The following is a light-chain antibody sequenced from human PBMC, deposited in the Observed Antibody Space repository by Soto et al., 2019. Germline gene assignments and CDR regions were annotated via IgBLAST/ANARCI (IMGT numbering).Light chain of an antibody. J-gene: IGKJ4*01. CDR1: QSVSSN. CDR3: QQRSNWPPLLT. CDR2: DAS. Sequence: EIVMTQSPATLSVSPGERATLSCRASQSVSSNLAWYQQKPGQSPRLLIYDASNRATGIPARFSGSVSGTDFTLTISSLEPEDFAVYYCQQRSNWPPLLTFGGGTKVDI. V-gene: IGKV3-11*01.